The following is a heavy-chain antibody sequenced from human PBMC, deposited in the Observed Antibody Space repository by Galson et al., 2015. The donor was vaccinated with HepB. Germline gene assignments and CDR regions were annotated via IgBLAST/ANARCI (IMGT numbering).Heavy chain of an antibody. CDR3: ARDYAGGNSRGFYYGLDV. J-gene: IGHJ6*02. D-gene: IGHD4-23*01. CDR2: ISSGSSYL. Sequence: SLRLSCAASGFTFSTYSMNWVRQAPGKGLERVSSISSGSSYLYYADSVRGRFTISRDNAKNSLYLQMSSLRAEDTAVYSCARDYAGGNSRGFYYGLDVWGQGTTVPVSS. V-gene: IGHV3-21*01. CDR1: GFTFSTYS.